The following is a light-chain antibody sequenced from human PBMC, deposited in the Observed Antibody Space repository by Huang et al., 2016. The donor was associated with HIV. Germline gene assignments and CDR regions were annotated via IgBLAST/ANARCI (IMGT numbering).Light chain of an antibody. J-gene: IGKJ4*01. CDR1: QSVHSY. CDR2: DAS. V-gene: IGKV3-11*01. CDR3: QQRSAWPLT. Sequence: EIVLTPSPATLSLSPGERATLSCMASQSVHSYLAWYQQKPGQAPRLLIYDASNRATGIPARVSGSGSGTDFTLTISNLQSEDFAVYYCQQRSAWPLTFGGGTKVEI.